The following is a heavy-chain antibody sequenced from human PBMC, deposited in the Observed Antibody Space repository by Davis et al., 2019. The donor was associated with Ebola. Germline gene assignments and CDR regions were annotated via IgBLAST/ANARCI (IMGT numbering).Heavy chain of an antibody. CDR2: IYHSGST. D-gene: IGHD3-10*01. CDR3: ARARWFGEPIDY. V-gene: IGHV4-30-2*01. Sequence: MPSETLSLTCAVSGGSISSGGYSWSWIRQPPGKGLEWIGYIYHSGSTYYNPSLKSRVTISVDRSKNQFSLKLSSVTAADTAVYYCARARWFGEPIDYWGQGTLVTVSS. J-gene: IGHJ4*02. CDR1: GGSISSGGYS.